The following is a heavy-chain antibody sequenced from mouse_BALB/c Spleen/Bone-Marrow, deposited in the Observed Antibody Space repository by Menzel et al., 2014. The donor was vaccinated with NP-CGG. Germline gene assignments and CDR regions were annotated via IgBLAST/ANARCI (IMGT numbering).Heavy chain of an antibody. CDR2: IYPSDSYT. CDR3: TRTYDYDEGGFDY. J-gene: IGHJ2*01. CDR1: GYTFTSYW. D-gene: IGHD2-4*01. V-gene: IGHV1-69*02. Sequence: VQLQHPGAELVRPGASVKLSCKASGYTFTSYWINWVKQRPGQGLEWIGNIYPSDSYTNYNQKFKDKATLTVDKSSSTAYMQLSSPTSEDSAVYYCTRTYDYDEGGFDYWGQGTTLTVSS.